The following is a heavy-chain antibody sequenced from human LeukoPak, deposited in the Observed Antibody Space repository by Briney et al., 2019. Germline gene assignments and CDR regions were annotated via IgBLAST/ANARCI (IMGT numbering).Heavy chain of an antibody. CDR1: GFTFSSYA. J-gene: IGHJ6*02. CDR2: ISYDGSNK. V-gene: IGHV3-30-3*01. Sequence: PGGSLRLSCTASGFTFSSYAMPWVRQAPGKGLEWVAVISYDGSNKYYADSVKGRFTISRDNSKNTLYLQMNSLRAEDTAVYYCARDPNYYGSGSYLGMDVWGQGTTVTVSS. CDR3: ARDPNYYGSGSYLGMDV. D-gene: IGHD3-10*01.